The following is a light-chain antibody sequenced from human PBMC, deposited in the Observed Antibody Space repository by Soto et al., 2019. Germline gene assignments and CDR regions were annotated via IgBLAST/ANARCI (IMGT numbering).Light chain of an antibody. CDR1: QSVSRY. V-gene: IGKV3-11*01. CDR3: QQHSDWPST. CDR2: DAS. Sequence: EIVLTQSPATLSLSPGERATLSCRASQSVSRYLAWYQQKPGQAPRLLIYDASNRATGIPARFSGSGSGTDFTLTISSLEPVDFAVYYCQQHSDWPSTVGGGTKVQIK. J-gene: IGKJ4*01.